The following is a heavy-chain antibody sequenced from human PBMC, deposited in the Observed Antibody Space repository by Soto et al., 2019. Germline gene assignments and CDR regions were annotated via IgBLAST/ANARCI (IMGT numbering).Heavy chain of an antibody. CDR3: ARPPLVWLVREFLEDY. CDR2: IYYSGST. D-gene: IGHD6-19*01. J-gene: IGHJ4*02. CDR1: GGSISSSRYY. Sequence: QLQLQESGPGLVKPSETLSLTCTVSGGSISSSRYYWGWIRQPPGKGLEWIGSIYYSGSTHYNPSLKSRVTISVDTTKKQISLKLSSVTAADTAVYYCARPPLVWLVREFLEDYWGQGTLVTVSS. V-gene: IGHV4-39*01.